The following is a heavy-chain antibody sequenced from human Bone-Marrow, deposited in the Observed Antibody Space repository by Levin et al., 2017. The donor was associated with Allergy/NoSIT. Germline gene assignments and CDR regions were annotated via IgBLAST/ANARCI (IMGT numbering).Heavy chain of an antibody. Sequence: PSETLSLTCTVSGGSISSSSYYWGWIRQPPGKGLEWIGSIYYSGSTYYNPSLKSRVTISVDTSKNQFSLKLSSVTAADTAVYYCARKGSEREGYPIGIWGQGTMVTVSS. V-gene: IGHV4-39*01. CDR2: IYYSGST. D-gene: IGHD5-12*01. J-gene: IGHJ3*02. CDR3: ARKGSEREGYPIGI. CDR1: GGSISSSSYY.